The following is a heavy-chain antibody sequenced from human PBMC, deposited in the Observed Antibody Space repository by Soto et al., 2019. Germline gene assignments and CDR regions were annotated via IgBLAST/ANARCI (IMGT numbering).Heavy chain of an antibody. D-gene: IGHD1-26*01. J-gene: IGHJ6*02. CDR1: GGTFDNFI. CDR3: PTHGTYSSSLSQYSGMDV. V-gene: IGHV1-69*19. CDR2: IVPMLGTP. Sequence: QVQLVQSGAEVKEPGSSVRVSCKASGGTFDNFIMNWVRQTPGQGLEWMGGIVPMLGTPTYAEKFKGRVTISATGSTSTMYMGVTSLRSEDTAIYFCPTHGTYSSSLSQYSGMDVWGQGTTVTVSS.